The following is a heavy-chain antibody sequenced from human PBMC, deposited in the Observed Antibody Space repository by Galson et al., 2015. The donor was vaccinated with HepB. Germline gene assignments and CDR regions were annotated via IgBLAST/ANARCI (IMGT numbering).Heavy chain of an antibody. D-gene: IGHD3-3*01. Sequence: SVKVSCKASGYTFTGYYMHWVRQAPGQGLEWMGWINPNSGGTNYAQKFQGWVTMTRDTSISTAYMELSRLRSDDTAVYYCARGGREDFWSGYYSFLRSDNWFDPWGQGTLVTVSS. CDR1: GYTFTGYY. V-gene: IGHV1-2*04. CDR3: ARGGREDFWSGYYSFLRSDNWFDP. J-gene: IGHJ5*02. CDR2: INPNSGGT.